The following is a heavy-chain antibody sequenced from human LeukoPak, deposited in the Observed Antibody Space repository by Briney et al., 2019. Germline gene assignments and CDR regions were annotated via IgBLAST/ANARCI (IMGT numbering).Heavy chain of an antibody. CDR1: GGTFSSYG. V-gene: IGHV3-30*18. D-gene: IGHD3-9*01. CDR3: AKALLRYFDWTFDY. J-gene: IGHJ4*02. Sequence: SCKASGGTFSSYGMHWVRQAPGKGLEWVSFISYDGSNKYSPDSVKGRFTISGDNSKNTLYLQMNSLRAEDTAVYYCAKALLRYFDWTFDYWGQGTLVTVSS. CDR2: ISYDGSNK.